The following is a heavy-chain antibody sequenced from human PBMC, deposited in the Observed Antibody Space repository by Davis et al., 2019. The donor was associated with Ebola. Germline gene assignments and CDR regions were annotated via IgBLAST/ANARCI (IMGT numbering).Heavy chain of an antibody. J-gene: IGHJ3*02. CDR3: ARGGYYDSSGYSHDPFDI. D-gene: IGHD3-22*01. Sequence: GGSLRLSCAASGFTFSDYYMSWIRQAPGKGLEWVSYISSSSSYTNYADSVKGRFTISRDNAKNSLYLQMTSLRAEDTAVYHCARGGYYDSSGYSHDPFDIWGQGTLVTVSS. CDR1: GFTFSDYY. CDR2: ISSSSSYT. V-gene: IGHV3-11*06.